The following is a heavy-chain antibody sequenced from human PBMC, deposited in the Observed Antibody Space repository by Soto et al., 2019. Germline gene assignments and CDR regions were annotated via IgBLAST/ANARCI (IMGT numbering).Heavy chain of an antibody. Sequence: WRWIKKKPGKGLEWIGSIHHTGSTYYNPSLKSRVTISMDTSKNQFSLTQKSVTATDTAVFFCARGTVPGATNLAPHSWGKGLPVT. V-gene: IGHV4-38-2*01. CDR2: IHHTGST. CDR3: ARGTVPGATNLAPHS. D-gene: IGHD2-2*01. J-gene: IGHJ5*02.